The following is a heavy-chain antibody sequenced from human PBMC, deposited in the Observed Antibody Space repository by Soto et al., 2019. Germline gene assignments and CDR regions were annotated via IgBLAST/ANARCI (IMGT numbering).Heavy chain of an antibody. CDR1: GGSIRSYY. CDR2: IYTSGST. V-gene: IGHV4-4*07. Sequence: SETLSLTCIVSGGSIRSYYWSWIRQPAGKGLEWIGRIYTSGSTNYNPSLKSRVTMSVDTSKNQFSLKLSSVTAADTAVYYCARVNSVSSGPSAFDIWGQGTMVTVSS. J-gene: IGHJ3*02. D-gene: IGHD1-26*01. CDR3: ARVNSVSSGPSAFDI.